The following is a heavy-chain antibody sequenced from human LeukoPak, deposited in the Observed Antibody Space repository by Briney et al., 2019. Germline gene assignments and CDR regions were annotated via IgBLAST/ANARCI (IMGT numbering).Heavy chain of an antibody. J-gene: IGHJ6*02. V-gene: IGHV3-33*01. CDR2: IWYDGSNK. D-gene: IGHD5-18*01. CDR1: GFTFSSYG. Sequence: PGGSLRLSCAASGFTFSSYGMHWVRQAPGKGLEWVAVIWYDGSNKYYADSVKGRFTISRDNSKNTLYLQTNSLRAEDTAVYYCARDGLMWIQLWLSYGMDVWGQGTTVTASS. CDR3: ARDGLMWIQLWLSYGMDV.